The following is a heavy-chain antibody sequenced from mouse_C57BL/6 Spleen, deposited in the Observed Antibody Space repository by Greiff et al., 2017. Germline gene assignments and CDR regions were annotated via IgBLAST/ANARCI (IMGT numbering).Heavy chain of an antibody. J-gene: IGHJ4*01. V-gene: IGHV1-15*01. CDR1: GYTFTDYE. CDR3: TRAGKGYAMDY. Sequence: QVQLQQSGAELVRPGASVTLSCKASGYTFTDYEMHWVKQTPVHGLEWIGAIDPETGGTAYNQKFKGKAILTADKSSRTAYMELRSLTSEDSAVYYCTRAGKGYAMDYWGQGTSVTVAS. CDR2: IDPETGGT.